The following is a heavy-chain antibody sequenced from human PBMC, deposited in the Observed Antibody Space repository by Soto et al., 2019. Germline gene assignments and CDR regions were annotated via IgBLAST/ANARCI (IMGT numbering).Heavy chain of an antibody. CDR1: GGTFSSYA. Sequence: SVKVSCKASGGTFSSYAISWVRRAPGQGLEWMGGIIPIFGTANYAQKFQGRVTITADESTSTAYMELSSLRSEDTAVYYCARAEGYCSSTSCSRRYYYYYGMDVWGQGTTVTVSS. CDR3: ARAEGYCSSTSCSRRYYYYYGMDV. CDR2: IIPIFGTA. J-gene: IGHJ6*02. D-gene: IGHD2-2*01. V-gene: IGHV1-69*13.